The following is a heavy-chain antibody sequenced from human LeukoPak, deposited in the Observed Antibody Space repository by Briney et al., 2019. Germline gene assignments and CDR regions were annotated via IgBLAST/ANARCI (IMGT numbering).Heavy chain of an antibody. Sequence: KTSQTLSLTCTVSGGSISSGSYYWSWIRQPAGKGLEWIGRIYTSGSTNYNPSLKSRVTISVDTSKNQFSLKLSSVTAADTAVYYCARDRTEVIQPWYYYMDVWGKGTTVTVSS. CDR3: ARDRTEVIQPWYYYMDV. CDR2: IYTSGST. J-gene: IGHJ6*03. V-gene: IGHV4-61*02. D-gene: IGHD5-18*01. CDR1: GGSISSGSYY.